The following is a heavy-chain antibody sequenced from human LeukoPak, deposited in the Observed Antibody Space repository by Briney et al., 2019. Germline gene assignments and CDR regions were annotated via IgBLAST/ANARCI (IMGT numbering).Heavy chain of an antibody. V-gene: IGHV4-34*01. J-gene: IGHJ4*02. CDR1: GGSFGGYY. CDR3: ARRISTRRGETCSSTSCYFDY. Sequence: PSETLSLTCAVYGGSFGGYYWSWIRQPPGKGLEWIGEINQRRNTNYNASLKSRVTVSLDTSRTQFSLNLTSVTAADTAVYYCARRISTRRGETCSSTSCYFDYWGQGTLVTVSS. CDR2: INQRRNT. D-gene: IGHD2-2*01.